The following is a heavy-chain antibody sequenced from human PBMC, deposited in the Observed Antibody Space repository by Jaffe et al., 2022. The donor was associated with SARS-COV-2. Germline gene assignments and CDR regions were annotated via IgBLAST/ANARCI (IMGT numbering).Heavy chain of an antibody. V-gene: IGHV5-51*01. CDR1: GYSFAIYW. CDR2: IYPRDSDT. Sequence: EVQLVQSGAEVKKPGESLKISCEGSGYSFAIYWIGWVRQMPGKGLEWMAIIYPRDSDTRYSPSFQGQVTISADKSINTAYLQWSSLTASDTATYYCARRSWGSWYFDLWGRGTLVTVSS. CDR3: ARRSWGSWYFDL. D-gene: IGHD3-16*01. J-gene: IGHJ2*01.